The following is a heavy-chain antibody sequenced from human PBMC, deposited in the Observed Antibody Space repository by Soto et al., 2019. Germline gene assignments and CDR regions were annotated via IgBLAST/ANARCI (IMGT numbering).Heavy chain of an antibody. J-gene: IGHJ4*02. CDR1: GGSISSGDYY. D-gene: IGHD5-18*01. CDR2: IYYSGST. CDR3: SRDNGYSYGYTLDH. V-gene: IGHV4-30-4*02. Sequence: SETLSLTCTVSGGSISSGDYYWSWIRQPPGKGLEWIGYIYYSGSTYYNPSLKSRVTISVDTSKNQFSLKLSSVTAADTAVYYCSRDNGYSYGYTLDHWGQGTLVTVSS.